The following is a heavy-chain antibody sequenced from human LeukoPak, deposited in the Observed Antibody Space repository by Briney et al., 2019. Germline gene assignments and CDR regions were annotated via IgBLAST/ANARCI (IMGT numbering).Heavy chain of an antibody. CDR1: GFTFSSYA. D-gene: IGHD3-22*01. CDR3: ARARTYYYDSSGYGDAFDI. V-gene: IGHV3-64*01. Sequence: GGSLRLSCAASGFTFSSYAMHWVRQAPGKGLEYVSAISSNGGSTYYANSVKGRFTISRDNSKDTPYLQMGSLRAEDMAVYYCARARTYYYDSSGYGDAFDIWGQGTMVTVSS. J-gene: IGHJ3*02. CDR2: ISSNGGST.